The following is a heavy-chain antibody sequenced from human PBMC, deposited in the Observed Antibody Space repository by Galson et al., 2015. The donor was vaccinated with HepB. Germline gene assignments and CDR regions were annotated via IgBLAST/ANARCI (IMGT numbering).Heavy chain of an antibody. V-gene: IGHV4-59*01. CDR1: GGSISSYY. CDR3: ARDGGYNYAYLDAFDI. CDR2: IYYSGST. D-gene: IGHD5-18*01. Sequence: TLSLTCTVSGGSISSYYWSWIRQPPGKGLEWIGYIYYSGSTNYNPSLKSRVTISVDTSKNQFSLKLSSVTAADTAVYYCARDGGYNYAYLDAFDIWGRGTMVTVSS. J-gene: IGHJ3*02.